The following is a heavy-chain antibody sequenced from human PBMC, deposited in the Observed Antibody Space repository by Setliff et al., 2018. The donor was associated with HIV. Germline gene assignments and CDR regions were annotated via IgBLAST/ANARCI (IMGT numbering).Heavy chain of an antibody. CDR3: AREGSTYYYYYYMDV. Sequence: PGGSLRLSCAASGFDFSGFWMSWARQAPGKGLEWVSYISSSGSNRYYADSMKGRFTISRDNAKNSLYLQMNSLRAEDTAVYYCAREGSTYYYYYYMDVWGKGTTVTVSS. V-gene: IGHV3-11*04. CDR2: ISSSGSNR. J-gene: IGHJ6*03. CDR1: GFDFSGFW.